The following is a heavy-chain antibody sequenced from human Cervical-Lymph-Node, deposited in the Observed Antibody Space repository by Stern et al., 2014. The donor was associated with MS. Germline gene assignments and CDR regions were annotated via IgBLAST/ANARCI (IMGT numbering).Heavy chain of an antibody. J-gene: IGHJ6*02. Sequence: QLQLQESGPGLVKPSQTLSLTCTVSGGSISSGSYYWSWIRQPAGKGLEWIGRIYTSGSTNYNPSLKSPVTISVDPSKNQSSLRLSSVTAADTAVYYCARDCRLRYFDNYGMDVWGQGTTVTVSS. V-gene: IGHV4-61*02. CDR1: GGSISSGSYY. CDR2: IYTSGST. D-gene: IGHD3-9*01. CDR3: ARDCRLRYFDNYGMDV.